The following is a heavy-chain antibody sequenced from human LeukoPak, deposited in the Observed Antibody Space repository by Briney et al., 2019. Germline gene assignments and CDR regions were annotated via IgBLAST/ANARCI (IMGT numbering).Heavy chain of an antibody. Sequence: PSETLSLTCTVSGGSISSSSYYWGWIRQPPGKGLEWIGSIYYSGSTYYNPSLKSRVTISVDTSKNQFSLKLSSVTAADTAVYYCARSLREWYLKNWGQGTLVTVSS. CDR1: GGSISSSSYY. D-gene: IGHD4-23*01. CDR2: IYYSGST. V-gene: IGHV4-39*01. J-gene: IGHJ4*02. CDR3: ARSLREWYLKN.